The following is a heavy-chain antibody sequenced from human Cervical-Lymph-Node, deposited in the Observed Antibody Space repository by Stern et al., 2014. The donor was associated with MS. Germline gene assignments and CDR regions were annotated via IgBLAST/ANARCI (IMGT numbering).Heavy chain of an antibody. CDR2: IHYSGST. J-gene: IGHJ4*02. Sequence: QLQLQESGPGLVKPSESLSLTCTVSGGSITSYYCSWIRKSPGKGLEWIGYIHYSGSTDYNPSLKSRVTISVDSSKNQFSLRLSSATAADTAVYYCARGRMYHFDSWGQGTLVTVSS. CDR1: GGSITSYY. D-gene: IGHD2-8*01. CDR3: ARGRMYHFDS. V-gene: IGHV4-59*01.